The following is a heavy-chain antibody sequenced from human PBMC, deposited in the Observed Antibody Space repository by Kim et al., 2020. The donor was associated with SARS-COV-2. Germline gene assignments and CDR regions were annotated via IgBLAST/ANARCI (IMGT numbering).Heavy chain of an antibody. CDR2: INHSGST. Sequence: ETLSLTCAVYGGSFSGYYWSWIRQPPGKGLEWIGEINHSGSTNYNPSLKSRVTISVDTSKNQFSLKLSSVTAADTAVYYCARGSGSSWLYNWFDPWGQGTLVTVSS. V-gene: IGHV4-34*01. CDR1: GGSFSGYY. D-gene: IGHD6-13*01. J-gene: IGHJ5*02. CDR3: ARGSGSSWLYNWFDP.